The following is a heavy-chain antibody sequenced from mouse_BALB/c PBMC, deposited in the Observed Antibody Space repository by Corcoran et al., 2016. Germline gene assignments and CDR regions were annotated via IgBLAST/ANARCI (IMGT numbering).Heavy chain of an antibody. Sequence: EVQLQQSGPELVKPGASVKISCKASGYSFTGYYMHWVKQSHVKSLEWIGRINPYNGATSYNQNFKDKASLTVDKSSSTAYMELHSLTSEDSAVYYCARGTGYRYDGVYYAMDYWGQGTSVTVSS. D-gene: IGHD2-14*01. CDR1: GYSFTGYY. CDR2: INPYNGAT. CDR3: ARGTGYRYDGVYYAMDY. J-gene: IGHJ4*01. V-gene: IGHV1-26*01.